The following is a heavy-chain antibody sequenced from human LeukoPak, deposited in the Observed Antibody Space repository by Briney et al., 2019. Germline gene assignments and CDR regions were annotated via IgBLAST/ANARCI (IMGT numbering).Heavy chain of an antibody. J-gene: IGHJ6*02. CDR1: GFIFSSNA. CDR2: ISSSSSYI. D-gene: IGHD3-3*01. Sequence: GGSLRLSCAASGFIFSSNAMSWVRQAPGKGLEWVSSISSSSSYIYYADSVKGRFTISRDNAKNSLYLQMNSLRAEDTAVYYCARDRLYDFWSGYSWGFRSYGMDVWGQGTTVTVSS. CDR3: ARDRLYDFWSGYSWGFRSYGMDV. V-gene: IGHV3-21*01.